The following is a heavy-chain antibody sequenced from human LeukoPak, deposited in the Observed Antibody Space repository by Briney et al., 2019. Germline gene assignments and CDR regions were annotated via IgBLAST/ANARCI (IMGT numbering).Heavy chain of an antibody. J-gene: IGHJ3*02. CDR3: ARDLKYYDSSGSAFDI. Sequence: GGSLRLSCAASGFTFSNYSMNWVRQAPGKGLEWVSYISRSSSTMYYADSVKGRFTISRDNAKNSLYLQMNSLRAEDTAVYYCARDLKYYDSSGSAFDIWGQGTMVTVSS. CDR1: GFTFSNYS. CDR2: ISRSSSTM. V-gene: IGHV3-48*01. D-gene: IGHD3-22*01.